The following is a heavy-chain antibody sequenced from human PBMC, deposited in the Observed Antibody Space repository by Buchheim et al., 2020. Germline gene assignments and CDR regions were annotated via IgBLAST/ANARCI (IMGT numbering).Heavy chain of an antibody. J-gene: IGHJ5*02. D-gene: IGHD6-19*01. Sequence: QVQLQQWGAGLLKPSETLSLTCAVYGGSFSGYYWSWIRQPPGKGLEWIGEINHSGSTNYNPSLKSRVTISVDTSKNQFSLKLSSVTAADTAVYYCARAESGWYNWFDPWGQGTL. CDR2: INHSGST. V-gene: IGHV4-34*01. CDR1: GGSFSGYY. CDR3: ARAESGWYNWFDP.